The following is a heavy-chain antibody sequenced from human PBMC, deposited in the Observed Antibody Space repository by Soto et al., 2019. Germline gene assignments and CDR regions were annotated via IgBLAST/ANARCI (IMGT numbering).Heavy chain of an antibody. V-gene: IGHV3-23*01. CDR3: AKDKPSRYDDHRVFDY. CDR1: GFTFSSYG. J-gene: IGHJ4*02. CDR2: ISGSGGST. Sequence: GGSLRLSCAASGFTFSSYGMTWVRQAPGKGLEWVSSISGSGGSTDYADSVKGRFTISRDNSKNTLYLQMNSLRAEDTAVYYCAKDKPSRYDDHRVFDYWGRGTLVTACS. D-gene: IGHD5-12*01.